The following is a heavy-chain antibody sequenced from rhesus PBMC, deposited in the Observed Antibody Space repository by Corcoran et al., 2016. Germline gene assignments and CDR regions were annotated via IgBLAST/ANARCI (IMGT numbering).Heavy chain of an antibody. V-gene: IGHV4-80*01. CDR3: ARAAGGANGPFFDY. D-gene: IGHD1-44*02. Sequence: QVQLQESGPGLVKPSETLSLACAVSGDSFSRYWVGWTRQLPGKGREWIGEIAGDNGNPNYNPSLKVRVTISKDPSKSQVSLKLTSVTAADTAVYFCARAAGGANGPFFDYWGQGVLVTVSS. J-gene: IGHJ4*01. CDR1: GDSFSRYW. CDR2: IAGDNGNP.